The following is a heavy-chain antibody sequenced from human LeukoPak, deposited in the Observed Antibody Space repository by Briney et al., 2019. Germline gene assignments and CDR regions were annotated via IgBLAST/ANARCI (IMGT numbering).Heavy chain of an antibody. CDR2: IYTSGST. CDR3: ASSAAAGTSGWFDP. J-gene: IGHJ5*02. D-gene: IGHD6-13*01. V-gene: IGHV4-4*07. Sequence: SETLSLTCTVSGGSISSYYWSWIRQPAGKGLEWIGRIYTSGSTNYNPSLKSRVTMSVDTSKNQFSLKLSSVTAADKAVYYCASSAAAGTSGWFDPWGQGTLVTVSS. CDR1: GGSISSYY.